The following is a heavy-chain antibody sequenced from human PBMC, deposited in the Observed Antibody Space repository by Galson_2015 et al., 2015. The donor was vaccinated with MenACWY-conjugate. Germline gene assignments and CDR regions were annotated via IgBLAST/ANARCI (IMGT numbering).Heavy chain of an antibody. CDR2: INQDGSVK. V-gene: IGHV3-7*03. D-gene: IGHD3-22*01. Sequence: SLRLSCAASGFSFSGSWMSWVRQAPGKGLEWVANINQDGSVKNYVDSVKGRFTISRDNAENSLRLQMDSLRAEDTAVYYCARDPPHYYDNNYDMDVWGQGTTVTVSS. CDR1: GFSFSGSW. CDR3: ARDPPHYYDNNYDMDV. J-gene: IGHJ6*02.